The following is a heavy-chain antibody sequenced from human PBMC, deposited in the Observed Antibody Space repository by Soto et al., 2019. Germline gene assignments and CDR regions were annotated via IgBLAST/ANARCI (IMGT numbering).Heavy chain of an antibody. Sequence: GGSLRLSCVASGFTFSNYWMSWVRQAPGKGLEWVANMKKDGSQKYYVDSVKGRFTISRDNARNSLYLQMNSLRVEETAVYYCARDWFDAWGQGTLVTVSS. CDR2: MKKDGSQK. CDR1: GFTFSNYW. CDR3: ARDWFDA. J-gene: IGHJ5*02. V-gene: IGHV3-7*01.